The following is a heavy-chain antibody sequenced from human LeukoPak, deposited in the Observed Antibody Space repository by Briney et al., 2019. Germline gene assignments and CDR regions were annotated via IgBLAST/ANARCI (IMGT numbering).Heavy chain of an antibody. D-gene: IGHD1-26*01. J-gene: IGHJ3*02. V-gene: IGHV1-46*01. CDR3: ARAGSYTIVAAFDI. CDR1: GYTFTSYY. CDR2: INPTGGST. Sequence: GASVKVSCKASGYTFTSYYMHWVRQAPGQGLEWMGLINPTGGSTGYAQKFQGRVTITRNTSISTAYMELSSLRSEDTAVYYCARAGSYTIVAAFDIWGQGTMVTVSS.